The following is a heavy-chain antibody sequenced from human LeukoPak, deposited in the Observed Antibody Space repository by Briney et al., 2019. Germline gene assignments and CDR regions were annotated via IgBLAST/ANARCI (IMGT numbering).Heavy chain of an antibody. Sequence: GGSLRLSCAASGFTFSSYSMNWVRQAPGKGLEWVSYISCSSSYIYYADSVKGRFTISRDNAKNSLYLQMNSLRAEDTAVYYCARIMGFCSCTSCLGPDYYYYYGMDVWGTGTTVTVSS. V-gene: IGHV3-21*01. CDR2: ISCSSSYI. D-gene: IGHD2-2*01. CDR3: ARIMGFCSCTSCLGPDYYYYYGMDV. CDR1: GFTFSSYS. J-gene: IGHJ6*04.